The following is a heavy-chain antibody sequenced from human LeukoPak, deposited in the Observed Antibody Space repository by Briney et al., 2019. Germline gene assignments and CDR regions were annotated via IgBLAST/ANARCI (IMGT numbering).Heavy chain of an antibody. J-gene: IGHJ6*03. D-gene: IGHD2-21*01. Sequence: GGSPRLSCVASGSGFTFSEFWMGWVRQAPGERLEWVANIKGDGSETYYVDSVKGRFTISRDNVKNSVYLQMNSLRADDTSLYRCAREAYCGGPSCFAVNYMDVWGKGTTVTVSS. CDR3: AREAYCGGPSCFAVNYMDV. CDR2: IKGDGSET. V-gene: IGHV3-7*01. CDR1: GSGFTFSEFW.